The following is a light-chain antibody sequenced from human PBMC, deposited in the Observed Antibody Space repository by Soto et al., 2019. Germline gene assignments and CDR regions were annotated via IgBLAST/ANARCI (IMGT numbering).Light chain of an antibody. CDR1: QSISSW. V-gene: IGKV1-5*03. Sequence: DIQMTQSPSTLSASVGDRVTITCRASQSISSWLAWYQQKPGKAPKLLIYKASSLESGVPSRFSGSGSGTEFKRTSSSLLPDDFATYYCQQYTSSPTFGQGTKLEIK. J-gene: IGKJ2*01. CDR2: KAS. CDR3: QQYTSSPT.